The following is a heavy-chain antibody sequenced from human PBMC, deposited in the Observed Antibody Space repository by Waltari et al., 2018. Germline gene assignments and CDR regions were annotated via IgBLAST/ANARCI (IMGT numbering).Heavy chain of an antibody. CDR3: ARDSGYDAFDI. CDR2: IYSGGST. CDR1: GFTVSSNY. J-gene: IGHJ3*02. D-gene: IGHD6-25*01. V-gene: IGHV3-53*01. Sequence: EVQLVESGGGLIQPGGSLRLSCAASGFTVSSNYMSWVRQAPGKGLEWVSGIYSGGSTYYADSVKGRFTISRDNAKNTLYLQMNSLRAEDTAVYYCARDSGYDAFDIWGQGTMVTVSS.